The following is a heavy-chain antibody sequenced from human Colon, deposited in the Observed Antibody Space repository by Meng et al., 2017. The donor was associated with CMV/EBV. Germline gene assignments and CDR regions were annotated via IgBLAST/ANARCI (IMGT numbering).Heavy chain of an antibody. D-gene: IGHD6-13*01. Sequence: GGSLRLSCAASGFTFSSYGMHWVRQAPGKGLEWVAFIRYDGSNKYYADSVKGRFTISRDNSKNTLYLQMNSLRAEDTALYYCAKALGFQDWGSSHDPFDVWGQGTMVTVSS. CDR2: IRYDGSNK. CDR1: GFTFSSYG. CDR3: AKALGFQDWGSSHDPFDV. J-gene: IGHJ3*01. V-gene: IGHV3-30*02.